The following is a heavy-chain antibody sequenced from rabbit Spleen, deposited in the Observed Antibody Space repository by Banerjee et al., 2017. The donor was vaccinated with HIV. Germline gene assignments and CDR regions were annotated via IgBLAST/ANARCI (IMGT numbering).Heavy chain of an antibody. CDR1: GFSFSDRDV. CDR2: INTATGKA. J-gene: IGHJ6*01. V-gene: IGHV1S45*01. Sequence: QEQLVESGGGLVEPEGSLTLTCKASGFSFSDRDVMCWVRQAPGKGLEWIGCINTATGKAVYANWAKGRFTISSTSSTTVPLQMTSLTAADTATYFCARDTGSSFSSYGMDLWGQGTLVTVS. CDR3: ARDTGSSFSSYGMDL. D-gene: IGHD8-1*01.